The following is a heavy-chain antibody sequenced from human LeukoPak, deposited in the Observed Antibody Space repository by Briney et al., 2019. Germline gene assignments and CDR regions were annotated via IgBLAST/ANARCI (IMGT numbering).Heavy chain of an antibody. CDR3: TGTREMATIIGRFGP. D-gene: IGHD5-24*01. J-gene: IGHJ5*02. Sequence: PSQTLSLTCTVSGGSISSGGYCWSWIRQHPGKGLEWIGYIYYSGSTYYNPSLKSRVTISVDTSKNQFSLKLSSVTAADTAVYYRTGTREMATIIGRFGPRGQGTLVTVSS. V-gene: IGHV4-31*03. CDR2: IYYSGST. CDR1: GGSISSGGYC.